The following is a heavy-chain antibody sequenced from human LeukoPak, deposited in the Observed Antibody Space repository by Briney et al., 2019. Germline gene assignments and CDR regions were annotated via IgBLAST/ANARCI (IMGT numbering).Heavy chain of an antibody. CDR2: INHGGST. CDR1: GGSFSGYY. J-gene: IGHJ4*02. V-gene: IGHV4-34*01. CDR3: VRAGRDDSSGYYLIIDY. D-gene: IGHD3-22*01. Sequence: SETLSLTCAVYGGSFSGYYWSWIRQPPGKGLEWIGEINHGGSTNYNPSLKSRVTISVDKSKNQFSLKLSSVTAADTAVYYCVRAGRDDSSGYYLIIDYWGQGTLVTVSS.